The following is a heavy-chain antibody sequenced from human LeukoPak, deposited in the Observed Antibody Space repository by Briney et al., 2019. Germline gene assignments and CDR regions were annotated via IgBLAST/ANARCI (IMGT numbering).Heavy chain of an antibody. J-gene: IGHJ6*02. V-gene: IGHV3-7*03. Sequence: GGSLRLSCVASGFPFSSYWMTWVRQAPGKGLEWVANVNRDGSETYYLDSVKGRFTISKDNAKNSLYLQMNSLRAEDTALYHCARNNGMDVWGQGTTVIVSS. CDR1: GFPFSSYW. CDR3: ARNNGMDV. CDR2: VNRDGSET.